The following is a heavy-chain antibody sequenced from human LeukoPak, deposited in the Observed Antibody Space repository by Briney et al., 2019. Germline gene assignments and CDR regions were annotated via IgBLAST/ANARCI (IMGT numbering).Heavy chain of an antibody. V-gene: IGHV4-34*01. CDR1: GGSFSGYY. CDR2: INHSGST. CDR3: ARRGYYYYYGMDV. J-gene: IGHJ6*02. Sequence: SETLSLTCVVYGGSFSGYYWSWIRQPPGKGLEWIGEINHSGSTNYNPSLKSRVTISVDTSKNQFSLKLSSVTAADTAVYYCARRGYYYYYGMDVWGQGTTVTVSS. D-gene: IGHD3-16*01.